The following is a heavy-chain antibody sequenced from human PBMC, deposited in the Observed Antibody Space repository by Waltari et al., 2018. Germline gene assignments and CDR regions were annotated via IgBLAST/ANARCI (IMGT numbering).Heavy chain of an antibody. CDR2: ITSKDYI. Sequence: VRLVESGGGRVDPGGSLRLSCVGAGFKFDDSSMNWVRQATGQGLEGVSCITSKDYINYADSVKGRCTISRGNAKNPLYLQMKSLRVEDTAVYYCARDEVHVGPTKVAISFDYWGQGTLVTVSS. CDR3: ARDEVHVGPTKVAISFDY. D-gene: IGHD1-26*01. CDR1: GFKFDDSS. J-gene: IGHJ4*02. V-gene: IGHV3-21*01.